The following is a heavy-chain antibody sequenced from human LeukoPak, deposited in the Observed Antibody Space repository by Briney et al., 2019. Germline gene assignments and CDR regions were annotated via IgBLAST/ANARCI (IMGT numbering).Heavy chain of an antibody. J-gene: IGHJ1*01. D-gene: IGHD3-22*01. CDR2: IYYSGST. V-gene: IGHV4-59*01. Sequence: SETLSLTCTVSAGSISSYYWSWIRQPPGKGLEWIGYIYYSGSTNYNPSLKSRVTISVDTSKNQFSLKLSSVTAADTAVYYCASRANYYDSSGPFQHWGQGTLVTVSS. CDR1: AGSISSYY. CDR3: ASRANYYDSSGPFQH.